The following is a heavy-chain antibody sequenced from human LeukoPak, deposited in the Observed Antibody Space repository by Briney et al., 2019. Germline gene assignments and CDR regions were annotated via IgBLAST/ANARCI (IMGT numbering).Heavy chain of an antibody. V-gene: IGHV3-15*01. J-gene: IGHJ4*02. Sequence: GGSLRLSCAASGFTFTNAWMTWVRQAPGKGLEWVGRIKHKADGGTTHYAAPVKGRFTISRDDSMNTVYLQMNTLKTEDTAVYYCTTAGGYCDSATCSPVDFWGQGTLVTVSS. D-gene: IGHD2-2*01. CDR1: GFTFTNAW. CDR2: IKHKADGGTT. CDR3: TTAGGYCDSATCSPVDF.